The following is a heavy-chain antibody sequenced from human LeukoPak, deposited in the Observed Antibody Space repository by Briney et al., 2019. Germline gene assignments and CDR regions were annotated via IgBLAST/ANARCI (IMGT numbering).Heavy chain of an antibody. V-gene: IGHV3-53*01. CDR2: IYSSGNT. D-gene: IGHD4-23*01. J-gene: IGHJ4*02. CDR3: ARDRYGGSPPVY. Sequence: GGSLRLSCAASGFTVSNNYMSWVRQAPGKGLEWVSVIYSSGNTYDADSVKGRFTISRDTSKNTLYLQMNSLRAEDTAVYYCARDRYGGSPPVYWGQGTLVTVSS. CDR1: GFTVSNNY.